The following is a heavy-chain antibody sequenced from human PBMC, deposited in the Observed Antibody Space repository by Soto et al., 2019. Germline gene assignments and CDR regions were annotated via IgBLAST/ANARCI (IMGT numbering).Heavy chain of an antibody. Sequence: EVQLVESGGGLVQPGGSLRLSCAVSGFTVSVNYMSWVRQAAGKGLEWVSLIDSGGSTYYADSVKGRFTISRDNSKDTVYLQMNILRTEDTSMSYCTRGPKAGFNRLFHYWGQGTLVTVSS. CDR2: IDSGGST. CDR3: TRGPKAGFNRLFHY. D-gene: IGHD6-13*01. J-gene: IGHJ4*02. CDR1: GFTVSVNY. V-gene: IGHV3-66*01.